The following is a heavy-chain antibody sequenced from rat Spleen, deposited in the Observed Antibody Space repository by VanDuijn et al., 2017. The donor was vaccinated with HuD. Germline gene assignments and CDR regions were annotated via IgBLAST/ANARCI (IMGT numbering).Heavy chain of an antibody. J-gene: IGHJ1*01. CDR3: TREETLYWYFDF. D-gene: IGHD3-4*01. CDR1: EFTFSSFA. Sequence: EVHLVESGGGLVQPGRSLKLSCAASEFTFSSFAMAWVRQAPKKGLEWVATINTGGGSTYYRDSVKGRFTISRDNAESTLYLQMNSLRSEDTATYYCTREETLYWYFDFWGPGTMVTVSS. V-gene: IGHV5-46*01. CDR2: INTGGGST.